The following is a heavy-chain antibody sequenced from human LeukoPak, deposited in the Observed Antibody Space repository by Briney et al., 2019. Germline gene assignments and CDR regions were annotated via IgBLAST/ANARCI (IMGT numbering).Heavy chain of an antibody. V-gene: IGHV3-11*04. J-gene: IGHJ4*02. CDR1: GFTFSDYY. CDR3: ARDGPYSGYYFDY. D-gene: IGHD6-19*01. Sequence: GGSLRLSCAASGFTFSDYYMSWIRQAPGKGLEWVSYISSGSSTIYYADSVKGRFTISRDNAKNSLYLQMNSLRAEDTAVYYCARDGPYSGYYFDYWGQGTLVTVSS. CDR2: ISSGSSTI.